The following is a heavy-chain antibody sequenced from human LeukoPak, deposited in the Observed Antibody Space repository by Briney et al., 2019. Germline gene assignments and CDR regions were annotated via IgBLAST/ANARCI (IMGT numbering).Heavy chain of an antibody. CDR3: TTGLCSSTSCPYYYYYYYMDV. D-gene: IGHD2-2*01. CDR2: IKSKTDGGTT. J-gene: IGHJ6*03. Sequence: EGSLRLSCAASGFTFSNAWMSWVRQAPGKGLEWVGRIKSKTDGGTTDYAAPVKGRFTISRDDSKTTLFLQMNSLKTEDTAVYYCTTGLCSSTSCPYYYYYYYMDVWGKGTTVTVSS. V-gene: IGHV3-15*01. CDR1: GFTFSNAW.